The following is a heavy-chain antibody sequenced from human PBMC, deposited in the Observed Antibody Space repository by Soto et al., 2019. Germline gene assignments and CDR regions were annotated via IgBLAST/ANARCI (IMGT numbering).Heavy chain of an antibody. CDR2: ISYDGSNK. D-gene: IGHD3-10*01. Sequence: GGSLRLSCAASGFTFSSYGMHWVRQAPGKGLEWVAVISYDGSNKYYADSVKGRFTISRDNSKNTLYLQMNSLRAEDTAVYYCAKDQVSGPFDPWGQGTLVTVSS. J-gene: IGHJ5*02. CDR3: AKDQVSGPFDP. V-gene: IGHV3-30*18. CDR1: GFTFSSYG.